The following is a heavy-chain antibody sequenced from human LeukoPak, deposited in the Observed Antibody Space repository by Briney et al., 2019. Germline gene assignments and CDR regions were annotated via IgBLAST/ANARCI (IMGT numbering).Heavy chain of an antibody. V-gene: IGHV4-38-2*02. CDR2: IDHAGSP. D-gene: IGHD5-12*01. CDR3: ARDRSGYGDFDS. Sequence: SETQSLTCDISGRSISRGSYWGWIRRPPGKGLEWIGNIDHAGSPYSNPSLRSRVTISVDTSNNQFSLKLSSVTAPDTAVYYCARDRSGYGDFDSWGQGTLVTVSS. CDR1: GRSISRGSY. J-gene: IGHJ4*02.